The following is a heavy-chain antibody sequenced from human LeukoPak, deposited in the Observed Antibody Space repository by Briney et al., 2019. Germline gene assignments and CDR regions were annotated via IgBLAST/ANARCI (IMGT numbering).Heavy chain of an antibody. J-gene: IGHJ6*03. Sequence: PSETLSLTCSVSGGSISSSSYYWGWIRQPPGKGLEWIGSIYYSGSTYYNPSLKSRVTISVDTSKNQFSLKLSSVTAADTAVYDCARRAGYSYGDYYYYYMDVWGKGTTVTISS. V-gene: IGHV4-39*07. D-gene: IGHD5-18*01. CDR2: IYYSGST. CDR1: GGSISSSSYY. CDR3: ARRAGYSYGDYYYYYMDV.